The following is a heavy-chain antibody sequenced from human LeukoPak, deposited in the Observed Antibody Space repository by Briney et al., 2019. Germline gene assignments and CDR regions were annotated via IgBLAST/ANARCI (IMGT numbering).Heavy chain of an antibody. D-gene: IGHD5-18*01. CDR1: GYTFTTYA. Sequence: GASVKVSCKASGYTFTTYAMHWVRQAPGQRLEWMGWINAGNGNTKYSQKFQARVTITRDTSASTAYMELSSLRSEDTAVYYCARDQSVPLRGYSYGCDYWGQGTLVTVSS. V-gene: IGHV1-3*01. J-gene: IGHJ4*02. CDR2: INAGNGNT. CDR3: ARDQSVPLRGYSYGCDY.